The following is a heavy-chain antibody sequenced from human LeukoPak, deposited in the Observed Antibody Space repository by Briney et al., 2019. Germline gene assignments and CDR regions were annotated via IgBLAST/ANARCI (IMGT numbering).Heavy chain of an antibody. CDR2: IIPIFGTA. J-gene: IGHJ3*02. CDR1: GGTFSSYA. CDR3: ARGWDTAKSAFDI. D-gene: IGHD5-18*01. V-gene: IGHV1-69*13. Sequence: SVKVSCKASGGTFSSYAISWVRQALGQGLEWMGGIIPIFGTANYAQKFQGRVTITADESTSTAYMELSSLRSEDTAVYYCARGWDTAKSAFDIWGQGTMVTVSS.